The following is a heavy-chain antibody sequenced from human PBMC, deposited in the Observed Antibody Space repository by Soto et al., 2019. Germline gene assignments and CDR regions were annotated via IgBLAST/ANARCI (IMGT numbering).Heavy chain of an antibody. V-gene: IGHV4-59*08. D-gene: IGHD3-9*01. CDR2: IYYSGST. Sequence: ASENLSLTCTVSGGSIRSYYWSWIRQPPGKGQEGIGYIYYSGSTNYNPSLKSRVTISVDTSKNQFSLKLSSVTAADTAVYYCARSSEDDILSPHAWETYYFDYWGQGTLVTVSS. J-gene: IGHJ4*02. CDR1: GGSIRSYY. CDR3: ARSSEDDILSPHAWETYYFDY.